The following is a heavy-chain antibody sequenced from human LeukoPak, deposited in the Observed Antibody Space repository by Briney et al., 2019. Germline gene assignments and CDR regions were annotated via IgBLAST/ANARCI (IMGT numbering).Heavy chain of an antibody. CDR2: ISYDGSNK. Sequence: GGSLRLSCAASGFTFSSYGMHWVRQAPGKGLEWVAVISYDGSNKYYADSVKGRFTISRDNSKNTLYLQMNSLRAEDTAVYHCAKSYGDNGGIDYWGQGTLVTVSS. D-gene: IGHD4-17*01. J-gene: IGHJ4*02. V-gene: IGHV3-30*18. CDR3: AKSYGDNGGIDY. CDR1: GFTFSSYG.